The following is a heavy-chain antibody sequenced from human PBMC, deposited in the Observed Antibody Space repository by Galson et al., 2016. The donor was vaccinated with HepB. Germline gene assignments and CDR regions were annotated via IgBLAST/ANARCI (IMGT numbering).Heavy chain of an antibody. CDR3: ARDSGLGGVDV. J-gene: IGHJ3*01. CDR1: GFSVRHNY. V-gene: IGHV3-53*01. D-gene: IGHD5-12*01. Sequence: SLRLSGAASGFSVRHNYMSWVRQAPGKGLEWVSLIYNAGDTNYADSVKGRFTVSRDNSKNTLYLQTDTLRAEDTAVYFCARDSGLGGVDVWGQGTGVTVSS. CDR2: IYNAGDT.